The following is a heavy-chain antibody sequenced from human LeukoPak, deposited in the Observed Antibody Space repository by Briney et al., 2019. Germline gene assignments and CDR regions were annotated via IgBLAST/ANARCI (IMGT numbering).Heavy chain of an antibody. Sequence: SVNVSCMDSGGTFSSYASSWVRQAPGQGLEWMGRIIPILGIANYAQKFQGRVTITADKSTSTAYMELSSLRSQDTAVYYCARGLRTYYDFWSGYSDDAFDIWGQGTMVTVSS. V-gene: IGHV1-69*04. J-gene: IGHJ3*02. CDR3: ARGLRTYYDFWSGYSDDAFDI. D-gene: IGHD3-3*01. CDR1: GGTFSSYA. CDR2: IIPILGIA.